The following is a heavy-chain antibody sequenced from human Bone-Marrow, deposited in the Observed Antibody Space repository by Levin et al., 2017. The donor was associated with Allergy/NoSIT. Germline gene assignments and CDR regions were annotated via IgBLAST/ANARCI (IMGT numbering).Heavy chain of an antibody. J-gene: IGHJ6*03. V-gene: IGHV3-30*18. D-gene: IGHD6-19*01. CDR1: GFTFSSYG. Sequence: GGSLRLSCAASGFTFSSYGMHWVRQAPGKGLEWVAVISYDGSNKYYADSVKGRFTISRDNSKNTLYLQMNSLRAEDTAVYYCAKDGVGSGWYLYYYYYYMDVWGKGTTVTVSS. CDR2: ISYDGSNK. CDR3: AKDGVGSGWYLYYYYYYMDV.